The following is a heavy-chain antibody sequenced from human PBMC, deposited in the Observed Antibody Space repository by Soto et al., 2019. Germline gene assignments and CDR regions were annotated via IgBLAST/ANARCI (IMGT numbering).Heavy chain of an antibody. Sequence: SETLSLTCTVSGGSISSGDYHWTWIRQPPGKGLEWIGYIYYSGTYYNNPSLQSRVTISVDTSKNQFSLKVSSVTAADTAVYYCARLPVADYYHYYGLDVWGQGTTVTVSS. J-gene: IGHJ6*02. D-gene: IGHD6-19*01. V-gene: IGHV4-30-4*01. CDR1: GGSISSGDYH. CDR2: IYYSGTY. CDR3: ARLPVADYYHYYGLDV.